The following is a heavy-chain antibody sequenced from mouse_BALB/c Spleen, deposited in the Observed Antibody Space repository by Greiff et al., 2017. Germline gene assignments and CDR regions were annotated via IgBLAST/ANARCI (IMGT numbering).Heavy chain of an antibody. J-gene: IGHJ2*01. V-gene: IGHV1-9*01. CDR2: ILPGSGST. D-gene: IGHD3-1*01. CDR3: ARSGWFDY. CDR1: GYTFSSYW. Sequence: QVQLKQSGAELMKPGASVKICCKATGYTFSSYWIEWVKQRPGHGLEWIGEILPGSGSTNYNEKFKGKATFTAVTSSNTAYMQLSSLTSEDSAVYYCARSGWFDYWGQGTTLTVSS.